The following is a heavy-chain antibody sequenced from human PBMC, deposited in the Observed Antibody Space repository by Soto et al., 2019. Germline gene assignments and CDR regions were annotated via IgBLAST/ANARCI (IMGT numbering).Heavy chain of an antibody. Sequence: PGGSLRLSCVASGFTFRSYTMSWVRQAPGRGLEWVASIIGGDGPTYYADSVKGRFTISRDNSKSALYLQMNNLRAEDTAVYYCAKDKRPDRVWDFDYWGQGALVTVSS. V-gene: IGHV3-23*01. D-gene: IGHD1-1*01. CDR3: AKDKRPDRVWDFDY. CDR2: IIGGDGPT. CDR1: GFTFRSYT. J-gene: IGHJ4*02.